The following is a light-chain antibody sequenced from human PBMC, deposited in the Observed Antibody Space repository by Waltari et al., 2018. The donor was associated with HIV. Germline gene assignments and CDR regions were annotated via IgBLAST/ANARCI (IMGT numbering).Light chain of an antibody. CDR3: MRWHSSTWV. Sequence: QAVFTQPSSLSASPGASASPTCTFRSGVNFRSYRVYWYQQKPGSPPQYLLMYKLDSDKQPGPGVPSRCSGSKDASANAAILVIAGLQAEDEADYCCMRWHSSTWVFGGGTKLTVL. V-gene: IGLV5-45*02. CDR1: SGVNFRSYR. J-gene: IGLJ3*02. CDR2: YKLDSDK.